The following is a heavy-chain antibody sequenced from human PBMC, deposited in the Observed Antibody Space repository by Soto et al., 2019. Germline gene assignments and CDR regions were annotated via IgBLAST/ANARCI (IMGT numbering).Heavy chain of an antibody. D-gene: IGHD3-3*01. CDR1: GFTFSSYA. CDR3: AREEVTIFGVVSAFDY. Sequence: QVQLVEYGGGVVQPGRSLRLSCAASGFTFSSYAMHWVRQAPGKGLAWVAVISYDGSNKYYADSVKGRFTISRDNSKNTLYLQMNSLRAEDTAVYYCAREEVTIFGVVSAFDYWGQGTLVTVSS. V-gene: IGHV3-30-3*01. J-gene: IGHJ4*02. CDR2: ISYDGSNK.